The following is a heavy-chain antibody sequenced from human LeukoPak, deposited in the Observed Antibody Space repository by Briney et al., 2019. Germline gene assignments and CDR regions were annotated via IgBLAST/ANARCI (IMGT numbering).Heavy chain of an antibody. CDR1: GFTFSSYE. CDR3: AIPTYYYDSSGQGY. V-gene: IGHV3-48*03. D-gene: IGHD3-22*01. CDR2: ITSSGSTI. J-gene: IGHJ4*02. Sequence: AGGSLRLSCAASGFTFSSYEMSWVRQAPGKRLEWVSYITSSGSTIYYADSVKGRFTISRDNAKNSLYLQMNSLRAEDTAVYYCAIPTYYYDSSGQGYWGQGTLVTVSS.